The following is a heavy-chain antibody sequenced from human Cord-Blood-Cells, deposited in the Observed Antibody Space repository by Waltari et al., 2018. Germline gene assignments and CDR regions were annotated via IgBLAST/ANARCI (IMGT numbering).Heavy chain of an antibody. D-gene: IGHD6-6*01. CDR3: ATAREGGSSYYFDY. Sequence: QVQLQQWGAGLLKPSETLSLTCAVYGGSFSGYYWRWIRQPPGKGLEWIGEINHSGSTNYNPSLKSRVTISVDTSKNQFSLKLSSVTAADTAVYYCATAREGGSSYYFDYWGQGTLVTVSS. V-gene: IGHV4-34*01. J-gene: IGHJ4*02. CDR2: INHSGST. CDR1: GGSFSGYY.